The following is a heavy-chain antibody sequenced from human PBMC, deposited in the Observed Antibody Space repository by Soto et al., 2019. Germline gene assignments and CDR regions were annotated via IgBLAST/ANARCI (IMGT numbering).Heavy chain of an antibody. J-gene: IGHJ4*02. Sequence: GGSLRLSCAASGFTFSSYAMSWVRQAPGKGLEWVSAIRGSGGSTYYADPVKGRFTISRDNSKNTLYLQMNSLRAEETAVYYCAKSAMIVVVTLDYWGQGTLVTVSS. CDR2: IRGSGGST. CDR3: AKSAMIVVVTLDY. V-gene: IGHV3-23*01. CDR1: GFTFSSYA. D-gene: IGHD3-22*01.